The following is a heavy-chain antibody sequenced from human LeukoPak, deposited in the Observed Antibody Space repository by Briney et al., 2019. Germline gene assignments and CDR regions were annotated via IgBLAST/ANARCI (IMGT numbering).Heavy chain of an antibody. CDR2: ISSSGSTI. V-gene: IGHV3-11*01. J-gene: IGHJ4*02. D-gene: IGHD3-10*01. CDR3: ARDKMSFGDYFDY. CDR1: GFTFSDYY. Sequence: GGSLRHSCAASGFTFSDYYMSWIRQAPGKGLEWVSYISSSGSTIYYADSVKGRFTIPRDNAKNSLYLQMNSLRAEDTAVYYCARDKMSFGDYFDYWGQGTLVTVSS.